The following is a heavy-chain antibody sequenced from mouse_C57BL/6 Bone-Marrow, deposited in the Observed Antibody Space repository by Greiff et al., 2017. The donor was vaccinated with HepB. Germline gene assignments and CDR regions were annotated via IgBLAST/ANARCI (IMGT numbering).Heavy chain of an antibody. CDR1: GFTFSDAW. J-gene: IGHJ4*01. V-gene: IGHV6-6*01. CDR2: IRNKANNHAT. Sequence: EVQLVESGGGLVQPGGSMKLSCAASGFTFSDAWMDWVRQSPEKGLEWVAEIRNKANNHATYYAESVKGRFTISRDDSKSSVYLQMNSLRAEDTGIYYCTMPDYYYGSSYEGSAMDYWGQGTSVTVSS. CDR3: TMPDYYYGSSYEGSAMDY. D-gene: IGHD1-1*01.